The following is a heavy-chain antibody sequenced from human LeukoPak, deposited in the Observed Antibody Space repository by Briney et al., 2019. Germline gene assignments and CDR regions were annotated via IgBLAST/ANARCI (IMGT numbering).Heavy chain of an antibody. Sequence: GGSLRLSCAASGFTFTNAWMNWVRQAPGKGLEWVGRIKSEADGETIDYAAPVKGRFTFSRDDSKNMLYLQMNSLKSEDTAVYYCSTLTSRGLSDSWGQGTLVTVSS. V-gene: IGHV3-15*07. CDR1: GFTFTNAW. D-gene: IGHD1-20*01. CDR2: IKSEADGETI. CDR3: STLTSRGLSDS. J-gene: IGHJ4*02.